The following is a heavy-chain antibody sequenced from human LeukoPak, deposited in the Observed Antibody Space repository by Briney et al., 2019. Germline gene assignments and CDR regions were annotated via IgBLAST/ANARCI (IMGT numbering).Heavy chain of an antibody. CDR3: ARDPLTMVRGVSRDWYGMDV. CDR1: GGSISSGDYY. V-gene: IGHV4-30-4*01. Sequence: SETLSLTCTVSGGSISSGDYYWSWIRQPPGKGLEWIGYIYYSGSTCYNPSLKSRVTISVDTSKNQFSLKLSSVTAADTAVYYCARDPLTMVRGVSRDWYGMDVWGKGTTVTVSS. J-gene: IGHJ6*04. D-gene: IGHD3-10*01. CDR2: IYYSGST.